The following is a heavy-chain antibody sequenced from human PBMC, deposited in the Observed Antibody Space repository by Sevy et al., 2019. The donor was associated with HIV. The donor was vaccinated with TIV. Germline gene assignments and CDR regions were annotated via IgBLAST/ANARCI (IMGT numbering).Heavy chain of an antibody. Sequence: GGSLRLSCAASGFTFSSYWMSWVRQAPGKGLEWVATMKEEGGERNFVDSVKGRFTISRDNAKNSLYLQMNSLRAEETAVYYCVREGVGGYSYSLDCWGQGTLVTVSS. D-gene: IGHD5-18*01. V-gene: IGHV3-7*03. CDR1: GFTFSSYW. CDR2: MKEEGGER. CDR3: VREGVGGYSYSLDC. J-gene: IGHJ4*02.